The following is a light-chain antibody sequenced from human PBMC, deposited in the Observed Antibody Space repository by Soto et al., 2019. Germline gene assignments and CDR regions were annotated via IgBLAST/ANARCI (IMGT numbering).Light chain of an antibody. CDR3: SLYTSENTYV. V-gene: IGLV1-40*01. CDR2: ADT. J-gene: IGLJ1*01. Sequence: SVLTQPPSVTGAPGQRVTISCTGSNSNIGAGYPVHWYQQFPGAAPKLLIYADTHRPSGVPDRFSGSKSGNTASLTISGLQAADEADYHCSLYTSENTYVFGTGTKVTVL. CDR1: NSNIGAGYP.